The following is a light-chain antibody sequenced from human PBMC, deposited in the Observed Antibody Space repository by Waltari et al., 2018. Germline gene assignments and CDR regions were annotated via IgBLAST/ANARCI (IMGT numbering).Light chain of an antibody. CDR2: WAA. Sequence: DIALSQPPDSLAVSRVETAPIHCKTRQSVLFGSNNENSLAWYQRKPGQPPRLLIYWAATRESWVPARFSGIGSGTDFTLTISSLQAEDVAVYYCRRYYNLVQTFGQGTKVEVK. J-gene: IGKJ1*01. V-gene: IGKV4-1*01. CDR3: RRYYNLVQT. CDR1: QSVLFGSNNENS.